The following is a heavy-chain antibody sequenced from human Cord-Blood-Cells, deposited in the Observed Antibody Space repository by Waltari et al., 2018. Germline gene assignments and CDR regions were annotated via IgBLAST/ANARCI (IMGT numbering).Heavy chain of an antibody. D-gene: IGHD6-13*01. Sequence: EVQLVESGGGLVQPGGSLRLSCAASGFTFSSYWMSWVRQAPGKGREWVANIKQDGREKYYVDSVKGRFTIARDNAKNSRYLQMNSLRAEDTAVYYCARGISSSSFDYWGQGTLVTVSS. CDR2: IKQDGREK. CDR1: GFTFSSYW. V-gene: IGHV3-7*01. CDR3: ARGISSSSFDY. J-gene: IGHJ4*02.